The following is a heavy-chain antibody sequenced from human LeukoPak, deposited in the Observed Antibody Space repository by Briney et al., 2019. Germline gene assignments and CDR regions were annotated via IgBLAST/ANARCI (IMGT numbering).Heavy chain of an antibody. J-gene: IGHJ6*03. Sequence: SVKVSCKASGGTFSSYAISWVRQAPGQGLEWMGGIIPIFGTANYAQKFQGRVTITTDESTSTAYMELSSLRSEDTAVYYCARVSDESTPRGYSGYYYYYYMDVWGKGTTVTVSS. V-gene: IGHV1-69*05. D-gene: IGHD5-12*01. CDR1: GGTFSSYA. CDR2: IIPIFGTA. CDR3: ARVSDESTPRGYSGYYYYYYMDV.